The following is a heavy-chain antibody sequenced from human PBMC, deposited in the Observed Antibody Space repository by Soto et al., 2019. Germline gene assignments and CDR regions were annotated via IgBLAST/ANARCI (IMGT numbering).Heavy chain of an antibody. CDR2: IYYSGST. J-gene: IGHJ4*02. CDR1: GGSISSYY. CDR3: ARVRGYDSSGYYFDY. V-gene: IGHV4-59*01. Sequence: QVQLQESGPGLVKPSETLSLTCTVSGGSISSYYWSWIRQPPGKGLEWIGYIYYSGSTNYNPSLRSRVPIHVNTSKNLFSLKLRSVTAADTAVYYCARVRGYDSSGYYFDYWGQGTLGIVST. D-gene: IGHD3-22*01.